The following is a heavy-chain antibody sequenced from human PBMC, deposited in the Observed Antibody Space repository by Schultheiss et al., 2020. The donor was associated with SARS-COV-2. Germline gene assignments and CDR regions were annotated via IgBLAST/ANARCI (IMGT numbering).Heavy chain of an antibody. CDR3: ARVPGIFGVPNRLYGMDV. V-gene: IGHV3-64*04. CDR1: GFTFSSYA. D-gene: IGHD3-3*01. CDR2: ISSNGGST. J-gene: IGHJ6*02. Sequence: GGSLRLSCAASGFTFSSYAMHWVRQAPGKGLEYVSAISSNGGSTYYADSVKGRFTISRDNSKNTLYLQMNSLRAEDTAVYYCARVPGIFGVPNRLYGMDVWGQGTTVTVSS.